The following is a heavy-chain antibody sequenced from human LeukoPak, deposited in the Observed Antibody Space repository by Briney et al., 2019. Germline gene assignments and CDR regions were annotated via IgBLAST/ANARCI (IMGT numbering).Heavy chain of an antibody. D-gene: IGHD3-3*01. CDR1: GFTFSDYY. J-gene: IGHJ5*02. CDR2: ISSSGSTI. Sequence: GGSLRLSCAASGFTFSDYYMSWIRQAPGKGVEWVSYISSSGSTIYYADSVKGRFTISRDNAKNSLYLQMNSLRAEDTAVYYCASDVGYDSWFDPWGQGTLVTVSS. V-gene: IGHV3-11*04. CDR3: ASDVGYDSWFDP.